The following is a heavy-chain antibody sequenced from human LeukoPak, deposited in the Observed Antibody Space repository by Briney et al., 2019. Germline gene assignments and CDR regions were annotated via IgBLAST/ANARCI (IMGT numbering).Heavy chain of an antibody. Sequence: ASVKVSCKASGYTFTSYGISWVRQAPGQGLEWMGWISAYNGNTNYAQKLQGRATMTTDTSTSTAYMELRSLRSDDTAVYYCAREVSLWFGELLQTYNWFDPWGQGTLVTVSS. CDR2: ISAYNGNT. J-gene: IGHJ5*02. CDR1: GYTFTSYG. V-gene: IGHV1-18*04. D-gene: IGHD3-10*01. CDR3: AREVSLWFGELLQTYNWFDP.